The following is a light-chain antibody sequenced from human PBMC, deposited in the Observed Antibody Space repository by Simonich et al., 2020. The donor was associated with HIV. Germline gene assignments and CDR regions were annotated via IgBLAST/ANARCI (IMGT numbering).Light chain of an antibody. Sequence: QSALSQPASVSGSPGQSITISCTGTSSDVGSYNYVSWYQQHPGKAPKLIIYEVSKRPSGVPDRFSGSKSDNTASLTVSGLQAEDEADYYCSSYTSSSTLVFGGGTKLTVL. CDR1: SSDVGSYNY. J-gene: IGLJ2*01. CDR2: EVS. CDR3: SSYTSSSTLV. V-gene: IGLV2-14*01.